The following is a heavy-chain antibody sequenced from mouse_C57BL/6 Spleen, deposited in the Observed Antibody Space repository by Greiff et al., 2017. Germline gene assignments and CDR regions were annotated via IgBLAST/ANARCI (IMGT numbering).Heavy chain of an antibody. CDR3: ARGLRGYFDV. CDR2: ISDGGSYT. J-gene: IGHJ1*03. V-gene: IGHV5-4*03. Sequence: EVMLVESGGGLVKPGGSLKLSCAASGFTFSSYAMSWVRQTPEKRLEWVATISDGGSYTYYPGNVKGRFTISRDNAKNDLYLQMSHLTSEDTAMYYSARGLRGYFDVWGTGTTVTVSS. CDR1: GFTFSSYA. D-gene: IGHD1-1*01.